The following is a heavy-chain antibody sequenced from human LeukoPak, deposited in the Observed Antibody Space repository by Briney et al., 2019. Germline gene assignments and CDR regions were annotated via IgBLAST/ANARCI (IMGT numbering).Heavy chain of an antibody. CDR2: IYYSGST. J-gene: IGHJ6*02. CDR3: ARVTPYSSSWSYYYYYGMDV. CDR1: GGSISSYY. D-gene: IGHD6-13*01. Sequence: SETLSLTCTVSGGSISSYYWSWIRQPPGKGLEWIGYIYYSGSTNYNPSLKSRVTISVDTSKNQFSLKLSSVTAADTAVYYCARVTPYSSSWSYYYYYGMDVWGQGTTVTVSS. V-gene: IGHV4-59*01.